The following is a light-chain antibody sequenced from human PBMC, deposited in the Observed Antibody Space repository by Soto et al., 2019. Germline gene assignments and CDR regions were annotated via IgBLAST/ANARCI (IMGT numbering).Light chain of an antibody. V-gene: IGLV2-23*01. CDR3: CAYTSSATLM. CDR2: EGS. Sequence: QSVLTQPASVSGSPGQSITISCIGTSSDVGSYNLVSWYQQYPGKAPKLMIYEGSKRPSGVSNRFSGSKSGNTASLTISGLQAEDEADYYCCAYTSSATLMFGGGTKLTVL. J-gene: IGLJ3*02. CDR1: SSDVGSYNL.